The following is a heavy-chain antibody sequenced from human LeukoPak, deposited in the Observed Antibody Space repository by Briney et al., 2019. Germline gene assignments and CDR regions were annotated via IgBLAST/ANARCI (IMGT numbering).Heavy chain of an antibody. V-gene: IGHV1-46*01. CDR3: ARVFGTTVTFTSSYYFDY. Sequence: ASVKVSCKASGYTFTSYYMHWVRQAPGQGLEWMGIINPSGGSTSYAQKFQGRVTMTRDTSISTAYMELSRLRSDDTAVYYCARVFGTTVTFTSSYYFDYWGQGTLVTVSS. CDR1: GYTFTSYY. D-gene: IGHD4-17*01. CDR2: INPSGGST. J-gene: IGHJ4*02.